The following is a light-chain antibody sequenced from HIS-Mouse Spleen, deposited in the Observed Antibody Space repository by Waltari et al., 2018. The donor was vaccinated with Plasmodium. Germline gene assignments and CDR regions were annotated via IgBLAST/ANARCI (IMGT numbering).Light chain of an antibody. Sequence: EIVMTQSPATLSVSPGERATLSCRASQSVSSNLAWYQQKPGQAPRLLIYGASTRATGIPARFRGSGSGTEFTLIISSMQSEDFAVYYCQQYNNWPRGTFGQGTKVEIK. V-gene: IGKV3-15*01. CDR1: QSVSSN. J-gene: IGKJ1*01. CDR3: QQYNNWPRGT. CDR2: GAS.